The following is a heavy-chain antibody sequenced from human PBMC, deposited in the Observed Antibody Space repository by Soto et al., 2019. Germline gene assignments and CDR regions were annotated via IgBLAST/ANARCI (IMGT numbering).Heavy chain of an antibody. J-gene: IGHJ3*01. V-gene: IGHV1-46*03. CDR2: INPSGVST. D-gene: IGHD3-16*01. CDR1: GYTFTSYY. CDR3: ARARKVMITFGGQGLNDAFDL. Sequence: QVQLVQSGAEVKKPGASVKVSCKASGYTFTSYYMHWVRQAPGQGLEWMGIINPSGVSTSYAQEFQGRRTMTSDTSTSTVYRELSRLRSEDTALYYCARARKVMITFGGQGLNDAFDLWGQGTMVAVCS.